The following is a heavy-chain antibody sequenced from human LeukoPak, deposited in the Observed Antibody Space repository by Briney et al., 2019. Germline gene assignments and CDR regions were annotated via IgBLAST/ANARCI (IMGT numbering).Heavy chain of an antibody. CDR1: GFTFSNYA. D-gene: IGHD2-2*01. J-gene: IGHJ4*02. Sequence: GGSLRLSCAASGFTFSNYAMHWVRQAPGKGLEWVAVIWYDGSPKYYPDSVKGRFTISRDNSKSTLYLQMNDLRAEDTAVYYCTRRRGNQQPIDYWGQGTLVTVSS. CDR3: TRRRGNQQPIDY. V-gene: IGHV3-33*01. CDR2: IWYDGSPK.